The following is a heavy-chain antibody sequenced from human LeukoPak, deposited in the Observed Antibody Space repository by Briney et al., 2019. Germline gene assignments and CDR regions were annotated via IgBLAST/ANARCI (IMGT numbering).Heavy chain of an antibody. CDR1: GFSFSDHY. CDR3: TRIEMATFSSDY. D-gene: IGHD5-24*01. V-gene: IGHV3-72*01. CDR2: IRNKAKSYTT. Sequence: GGSLRLSCAASGFSFSDHYMDWVRQAPGKGLEWVGRIRNKAKSYTTEYAASVKGRFTISRDDSKNSLYLQMNSLKTEDTALYYCTRIEMATFSSDYWGQGTLVTVSS. J-gene: IGHJ4*02.